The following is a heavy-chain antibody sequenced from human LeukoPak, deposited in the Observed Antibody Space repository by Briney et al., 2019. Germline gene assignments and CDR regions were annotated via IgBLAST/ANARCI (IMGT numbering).Heavy chain of an antibody. D-gene: IGHD6-6*01. Sequence: SGGSLRLSCAASGFTFSSYAMSWVRQAPGKGLEWVSAISGSGGSTYYADSVKGRFTISRDNSKNTLYLQMNSLRAEDTAVYYCAKDFLVRARPYYFDYWGQGTLATVSS. CDR1: GFTFSSYA. CDR2: ISGSGGST. J-gene: IGHJ4*02. CDR3: AKDFLVRARPYYFDY. V-gene: IGHV3-23*01.